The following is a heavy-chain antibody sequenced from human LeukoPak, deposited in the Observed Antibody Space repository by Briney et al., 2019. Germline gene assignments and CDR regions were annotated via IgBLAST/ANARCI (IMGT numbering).Heavy chain of an antibody. CDR3: VVSSNWGIWYFDL. D-gene: IGHD6-13*01. CDR2: IDSRDSYT. CDR1: GYSFTNYW. J-gene: IGHJ2*01. Sequence: GESLRISCQGSGYSFTNYWISWVRQMPGKGLEWMGRIDSRDSYTRYSPSFQGHVTISADKSISTAYLQWSSLKASDTAMYYCVVSSNWGIWYFDLWGRGTLVTVSS. V-gene: IGHV5-10-1*01.